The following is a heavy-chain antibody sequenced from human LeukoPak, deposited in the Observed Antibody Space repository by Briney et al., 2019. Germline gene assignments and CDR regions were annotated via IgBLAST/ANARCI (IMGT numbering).Heavy chain of an antibody. Sequence: SVKVSCKASGGSFSRYGFSWVRQAPGQGLEWMGGIIPIFGTANYAQKFQGRVTITADGSTSTAYMELSNLRSEDTAVYYCAREVYGSGNAFDIWGQGTLVTVSS. D-gene: IGHD3-10*01. V-gene: IGHV1-69*13. CDR2: IIPIFGTA. J-gene: IGHJ3*02. CDR1: GGSFSRYG. CDR3: AREVYGSGNAFDI.